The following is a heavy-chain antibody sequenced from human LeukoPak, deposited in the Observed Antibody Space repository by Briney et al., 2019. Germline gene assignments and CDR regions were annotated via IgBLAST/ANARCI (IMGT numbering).Heavy chain of an antibody. Sequence: AVTVSFKASGGTFIIYAISWVRQAPGQGLEWIGGIIPIFGTANYAQKFQGRVTITADESTSTAYMELSSLRSEDTAVYYCARAESGENANFDYWGQETLVTVSS. V-gene: IGHV1-69*13. CDR3: ARAESGENANFDY. CDR2: IIPIFGTA. D-gene: IGHD3-3*01. J-gene: IGHJ4*02. CDR1: GGTFIIYA.